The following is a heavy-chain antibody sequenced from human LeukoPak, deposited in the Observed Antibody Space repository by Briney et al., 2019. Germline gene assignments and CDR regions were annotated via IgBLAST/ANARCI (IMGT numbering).Heavy chain of an antibody. V-gene: IGHV3-7*01. CDR3: VREARESGGFDY. D-gene: IGHD2-15*01. CDR1: GFTFRSYW. CDR2: IKQDGSEK. Sequence: GGSLRLSCAGSGFTFRSYWMSWVRQAPGKGLEGVANIKQDGSEKYYVDSVKGRFTISRDNAKNSLYLQMNSLRAEDTAVYYCVREARESGGFDYWGQGTLVTVSS. J-gene: IGHJ4*02.